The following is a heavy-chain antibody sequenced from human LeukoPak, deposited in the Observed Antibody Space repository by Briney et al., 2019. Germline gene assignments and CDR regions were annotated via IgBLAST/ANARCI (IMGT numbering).Heavy chain of an antibody. CDR1: GFTFSRYG. Sequence: GGSLRLSCAASGFTFSRYGMHWVRQAPGKGLEWVAVIWHDGSHEYYADSVKGRFTISRDSSKNTLYLQMNSLRAEDTAVYYCAKDGVGATSLDCWGQGTLVTVSS. CDR3: AKDGVGATSLDC. D-gene: IGHD1-26*01. CDR2: IWHDGSHE. V-gene: IGHV3-33*06. J-gene: IGHJ4*02.